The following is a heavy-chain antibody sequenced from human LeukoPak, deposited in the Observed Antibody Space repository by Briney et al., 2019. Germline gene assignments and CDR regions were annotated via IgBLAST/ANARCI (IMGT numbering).Heavy chain of an antibody. V-gene: IGHV4-59*01. CDR1: GGSISSYY. CDR2: IYYSGST. D-gene: IGHD1-7*01. CDR3: ARDGTGNRYYGMDV. J-gene: IGHJ6*02. Sequence: SEILSLTCTVSGGSISSYYWSWIRQPPGKGLEWIGYIYYSGSTNYNPSLKSRVTISVDTSKNQFSLKLSSVTAADTAVYYCARDGTGNRYYGMDVWGQGTTVTVSS.